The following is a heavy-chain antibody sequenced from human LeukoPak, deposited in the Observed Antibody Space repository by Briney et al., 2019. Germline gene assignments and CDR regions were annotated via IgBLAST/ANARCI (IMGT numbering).Heavy chain of an antibody. CDR2: LSGTGDIT. V-gene: IGHV3-23*01. D-gene: IGHD5-12*01. Sequence: GGSLRLSCAASGFTFRTYAMSWVRQAPGKGLEWVSALSGTGDITYYADSVKGRFTISRDNSKNTLYLQMNSLRVEDTAVYYCARNNSAYDWQVLDPWGQGSLVTVSS. CDR1: GFTFRTYA. CDR3: ARNNSAYDWQVLDP. J-gene: IGHJ5*02.